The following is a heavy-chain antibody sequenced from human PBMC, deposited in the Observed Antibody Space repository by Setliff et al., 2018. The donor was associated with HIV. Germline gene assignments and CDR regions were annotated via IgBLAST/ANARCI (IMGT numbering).Heavy chain of an antibody. CDR1: GESFSNYH. CDR3: ARDHRLPGVQPPYWYFDL. J-gene: IGHJ2*01. CDR2: INHSGNT. V-gene: IGHV4-34*01. Sequence: PSETLSLTCAVFGESFSNYHWNWFRQPPGGGLEWIGEINHSGNTDYNSSLKSRVTISVDTSKKQFSPEMRSLTAADTAVYYCARDHRLPGVQPPYWYFDLWGRGTLVTVSS. D-gene: IGHD3-10*01.